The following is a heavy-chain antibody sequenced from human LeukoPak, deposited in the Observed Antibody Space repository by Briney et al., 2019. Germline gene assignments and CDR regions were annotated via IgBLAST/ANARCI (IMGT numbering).Heavy chain of an antibody. CDR2: ISGAGRET. D-gene: IGHD1-14*01. J-gene: IGHJ6*02. CDR3: ARATRKTDYGMDV. V-gene: IGHV3-23*01. Sequence: GGSLRLSCEASGFTFGGSAMSWVRQAPGKGLEWISDISGAGRETYYADSVKGRFTISRDNSKNTLYLQMNSLRAEDTAVYYCARATRKTDYGMDVWGQGTTVTVSS. CDR1: GFTFGGSA.